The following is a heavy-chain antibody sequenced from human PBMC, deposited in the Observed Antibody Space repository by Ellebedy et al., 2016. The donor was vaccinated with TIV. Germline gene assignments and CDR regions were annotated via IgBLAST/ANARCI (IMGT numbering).Heavy chain of an antibody. J-gene: IGHJ4*02. CDR2: IYHNGNT. CDR3: ARGVGGNYYADY. V-gene: IGHV4-38-2*02. CDR1: GYSISSSYY. D-gene: IGHD1-26*01. Sequence: SETLSLTCTVSGYSISSSYYWGWIRPPPGKGLEWIGSIYHNGNTYDNPSLKSRVTISVDTSKNQFSLNLSSVTAADAAVYFCARGVGGNYYADYWGQGTLVTVSS.